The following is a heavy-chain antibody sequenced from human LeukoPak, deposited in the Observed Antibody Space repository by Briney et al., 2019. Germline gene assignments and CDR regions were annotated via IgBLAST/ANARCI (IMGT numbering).Heavy chain of an antibody. V-gene: IGHV4-38-2*02. J-gene: IGHJ4*02. D-gene: IGHD3-3*01. Sequence: NPSETLSLTCTVSGYSISNGYYWGWIRQPPGKGLEWVGSISHRGSTYYNPSLRSRITISLDRSKQKFSLKLTSVTAADTAVYFCARGAEYYAIWRGYAGYSDYWGQGISVTASS. CDR2: ISHRGST. CDR3: ARGAEYYAIWRGYAGYSDY. CDR1: GYSISNGYY.